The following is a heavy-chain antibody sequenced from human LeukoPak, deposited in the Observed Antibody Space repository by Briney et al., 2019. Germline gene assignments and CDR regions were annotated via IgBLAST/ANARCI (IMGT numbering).Heavy chain of an antibody. CDR2: IYYSGST. Sequence: PSETLSLTCTVSGGSISSGDYYWSWIRQPPGKGLEWIGYIYYSGSTYYNPSLKSRLTMSLDTSKNQFSLKLTSVTVADTAVYYCARDNNGGFDSWGQGTLVIVPS. CDR1: GGSISSGDYY. J-gene: IGHJ4*02. D-gene: IGHD1/OR15-1a*01. V-gene: IGHV4-30-4*01. CDR3: ARDNNGGFDS.